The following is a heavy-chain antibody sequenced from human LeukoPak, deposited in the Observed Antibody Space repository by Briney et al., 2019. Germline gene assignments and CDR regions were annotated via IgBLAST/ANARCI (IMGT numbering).Heavy chain of an antibody. D-gene: IGHD5-24*01. CDR3: AKVQEMDTILPPFHY. CDR2: LSGRGDDP. V-gene: IGHV3-23*01. J-gene: IGHJ4*02. CDR1: GFTFGNYA. Sequence: PGGSLRLSCAASGFTFGNYAMTWVRLAPGKGLEWVSTLSGRGDDPYYADSVKGRFTIFRDNSKNTLYLQVNSLKAADTAIYYCAKVQEMDTILPPFHYWGQGTLVTVSS.